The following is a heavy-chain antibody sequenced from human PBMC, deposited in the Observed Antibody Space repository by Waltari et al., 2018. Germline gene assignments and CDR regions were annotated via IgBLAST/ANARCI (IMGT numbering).Heavy chain of an antibody. D-gene: IGHD2-2*01. Sequence: EVQLVESGGGLVQPGGSLTLSCEASGFTFSGSAMHWVRRASGKGLDWVGRIRSKAYSYATTYAGSVKGRVTISRDDSKNTAYLQMSSLKTEDTAVYYCTSRTSTSSRPSDAFDIWGQGTMVTVSS. CDR2: IRSKAYSYAT. J-gene: IGHJ3*02. CDR3: TSRTSTSSRPSDAFDI. CDR1: GFTFSGSA. V-gene: IGHV3-73*01.